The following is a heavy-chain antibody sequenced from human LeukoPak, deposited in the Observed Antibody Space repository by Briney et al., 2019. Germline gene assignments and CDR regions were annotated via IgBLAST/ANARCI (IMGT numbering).Heavy chain of an antibody. Sequence: SETLSLTCTVSGGSIRSSGYYWGWLRQPPGKGLEWIGSSYYSGSTSYTPSLKSRVTMTVDTSQNQFSLKLSSVTAADTAVYYCARNASNMIVPGAWFDPWGQGTLVTVSS. V-gene: IGHV4-39*01. D-gene: IGHD3-22*01. CDR1: GGSIRSSGYY. CDR3: ARNASNMIVPGAWFDP. CDR2: SYYSGST. J-gene: IGHJ5*02.